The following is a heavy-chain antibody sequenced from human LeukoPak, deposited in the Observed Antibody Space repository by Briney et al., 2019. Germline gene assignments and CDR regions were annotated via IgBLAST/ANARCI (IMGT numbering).Heavy chain of an antibody. V-gene: IGHV3-30*02. D-gene: IGHD1-26*01. CDR3: ARGIVGATSAFDI. CDR1: GFTFSSYG. Sequence: GGSLRLSCAASGFTFSSYGMHWVRQAPGKGLGWVAFIRYDGSNKYYADSVKGRFTISRDNSKNTLYLQMDSLRAEDTAVYYCARGIVGATSAFDIWGQGTMVTVSS. CDR2: IRYDGSNK. J-gene: IGHJ3*02.